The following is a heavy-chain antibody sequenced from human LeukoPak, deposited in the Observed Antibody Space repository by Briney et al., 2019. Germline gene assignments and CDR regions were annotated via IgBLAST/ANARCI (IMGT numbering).Heavy chain of an antibody. V-gene: IGHV4-39*07. CDR3: ARGSDVLTGYYRWVWFDP. Sequence: SETLSLTCTVSGGSISSYYWGWIRQPPGKGLEWIGSIYYSGSTYYNPSLKSRVTISVDTSKNQFSLKLSSVTAADTAVYYCARGSDVLTGYYRWVWFDPWGQGTLVTVSS. CDR1: GGSISSYY. D-gene: IGHD3-9*01. CDR2: IYYSGST. J-gene: IGHJ5*02.